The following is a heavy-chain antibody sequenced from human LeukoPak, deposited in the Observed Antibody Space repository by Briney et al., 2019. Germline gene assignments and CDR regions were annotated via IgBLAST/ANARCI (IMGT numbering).Heavy chain of an antibody. Sequence: SETLSFTCTVSGGSISSYYWSWIRQPPGKGLEWIGYIYYSGSTNYNPSLKSRVTISVDTSKNQFSLKLSSVTAADTAVYYCARTVTYGDYAEYWGQGTLVTVSS. CDR1: GGSISSYY. CDR3: ARTVTYGDYAEY. D-gene: IGHD4-17*01. V-gene: IGHV4-59*01. CDR2: IYYSGST. J-gene: IGHJ4*02.